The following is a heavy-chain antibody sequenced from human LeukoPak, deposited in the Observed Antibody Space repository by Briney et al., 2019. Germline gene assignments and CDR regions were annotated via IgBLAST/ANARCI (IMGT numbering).Heavy chain of an antibody. D-gene: IGHD4-17*01. CDR2: IKSKTDGGTT. V-gene: IGHV3-15*01. CDR3: TTMTTVTLRFHPKDYYYYMDV. J-gene: IGHJ6*03. Sequence: GGSLRLSCAASGFTFSNAWMSWVRQSPGKGLEWVGRIKSKTDGGTTDYAAPVNGRITISRDDSKNTLYLQMNSLKTEDTAVYYCTTMTTVTLRFHPKDYYYYMDVWGKGTTVTVSS. CDR1: GFTFSNAW.